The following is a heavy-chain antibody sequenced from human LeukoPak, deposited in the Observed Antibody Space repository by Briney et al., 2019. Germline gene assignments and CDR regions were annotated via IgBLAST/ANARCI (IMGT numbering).Heavy chain of an antibody. CDR1: GFTFSSYS. CDR3: ARVPTIFGVGGDAFDI. V-gene: IGHV3-48*01. J-gene: IGHJ3*02. D-gene: IGHD3-3*01. CDR2: ISSSSSTI. Sequence: GGSLRLSCAASGFTFSSYSMNWVRQAPGKGLEWVSYISSSSSTIYYADSVKGRFTISRDNAKNSLYLLMNSLRAEDTAVYYCARVPTIFGVGGDAFDIWGQGTMVTVSS.